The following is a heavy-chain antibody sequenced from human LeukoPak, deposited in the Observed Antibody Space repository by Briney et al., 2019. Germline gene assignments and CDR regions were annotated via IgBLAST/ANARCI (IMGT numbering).Heavy chain of an antibody. V-gene: IGHV3-33*01. CDR1: GFTFSSYG. CDR2: IWYDGSNK. Sequence: GGSLRLSCAASGFTFSSYGMHWIRQAPGKGLEWVAVIWYDGSNKYYADSVKGRFTISRDNSKNTLYLQMNSLRAEDTAVYYCARGDYYDSSGYYCWGQGTLVTVSS. D-gene: IGHD3-22*01. J-gene: IGHJ4*02. CDR3: ARGDYYDSSGYYC.